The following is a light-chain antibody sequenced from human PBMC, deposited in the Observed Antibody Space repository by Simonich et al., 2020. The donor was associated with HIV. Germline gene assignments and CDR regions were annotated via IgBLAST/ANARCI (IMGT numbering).Light chain of an antibody. CDR1: QSVSNN. CDR2: GAS. Sequence: EIVMTQSPATLSVSPGERATLSCMANQSVSNNLAWYQHKPGQAPRLLIYGASTRATGIPARFSGSGSGTEFTLTISSLQSEDFAVYYCQQYSKWPPWTFGQGTKVEIK. CDR3: QQYSKWPPWT. J-gene: IGKJ1*01. V-gene: IGKV3-15*01.